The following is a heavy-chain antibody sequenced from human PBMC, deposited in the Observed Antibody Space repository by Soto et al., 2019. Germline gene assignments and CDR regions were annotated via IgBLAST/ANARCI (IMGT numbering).Heavy chain of an antibody. CDR2: IRDKAHDYAT. CDR3: ARLQETNTISIPLDH. D-gene: IGHD2-2*02. Sequence: EVQLVESGGGLVQPGGSLKLSCAASGFVFSGSALHWVCQASGKGLEWIGRIRDKAHDYATAYAASVKGRFTVSRDDSENTAYLHMNRLKTEDTAIYYCARLQETNTISIPLDHWGQGTLVTVSS. CDR1: GFVFSGSA. J-gene: IGHJ4*02. V-gene: IGHV3-73*01.